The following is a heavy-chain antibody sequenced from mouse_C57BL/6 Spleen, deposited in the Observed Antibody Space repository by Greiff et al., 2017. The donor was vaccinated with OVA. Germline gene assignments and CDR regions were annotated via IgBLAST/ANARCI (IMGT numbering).Heavy chain of an antibody. Sequence: EVQLQQSGPELVKPGASVKMSCKASGYTFTDYYMNWVKQRHGKSLEWIGDINPNNGGTSYNQKFKGKATMTVDKSSSTAYMELRSLTSEDSADYYCASRLYDGPTWLDYWGQGTLVTVSA. V-gene: IGHV1-26*01. CDR2: INPNNGGT. J-gene: IGHJ3*01. D-gene: IGHD2-3*01. CDR3: ASRLYDGPTWLDY. CDR1: GYTFTDYY.